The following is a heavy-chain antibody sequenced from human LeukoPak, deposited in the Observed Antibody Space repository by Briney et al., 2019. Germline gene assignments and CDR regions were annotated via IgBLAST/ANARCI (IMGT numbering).Heavy chain of an antibody. CDR1: GFTFSDYA. CDR2: ISGTGSGT. J-gene: IGHJ4*02. CDR3: ARDGPIDY. Sequence: GGSLRLSCAISGFTFSDYAMSWVRQAPGKGLEWVSVISGTGSGTYYADSVKGRFTISRDNAKNSLYLQMNSLRAEDTAVYYCARDGPIDYWGQGTLVTVSS. V-gene: IGHV3-21*01.